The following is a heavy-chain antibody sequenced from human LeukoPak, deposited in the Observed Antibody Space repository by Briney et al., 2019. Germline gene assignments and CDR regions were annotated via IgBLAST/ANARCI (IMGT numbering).Heavy chain of an antibody. Sequence: PGGSLRPSCAVSGFTFSSYSRNWVRQAPGKGLEWVSSISSSSSYIYYADSVKGRFTISRDNAKNSLYLQMNSLRAEDTAVYYRARGMSIAVAGTLGVFEYWGQGTLVTVSS. CDR2: ISSSSSYI. V-gene: IGHV3-21*01. CDR1: GFTFSSYS. J-gene: IGHJ4*02. CDR3: ARGMSIAVAGTLGVFEY. D-gene: IGHD6-19*01.